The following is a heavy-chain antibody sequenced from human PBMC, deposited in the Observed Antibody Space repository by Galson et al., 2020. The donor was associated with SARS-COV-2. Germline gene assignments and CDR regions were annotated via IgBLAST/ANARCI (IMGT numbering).Heavy chain of an antibody. D-gene: IGHD1-26*01. CDR1: GFTFSIYD. Sequence: GGSLRLSCAASGFTFSIYDMSWVRQAPGKRLEWVSTISDFGDSTYSEDSVKGRFTISRDNSGNTLYLQMESLRVEDTAVYYCAKDGRVGGTYSPGDYWDQGTLVTVSS. V-gene: IGHV3-23*01. CDR3: AKDGRVGGTYSPGDY. CDR2: ISDFGDST. J-gene: IGHJ4*02.